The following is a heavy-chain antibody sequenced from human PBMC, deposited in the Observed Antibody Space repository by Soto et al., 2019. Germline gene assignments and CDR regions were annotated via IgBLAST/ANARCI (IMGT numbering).Heavy chain of an antibody. J-gene: IGHJ4*02. CDR2: INCDGSSI. V-gene: IGHV3-74*01. CDR1: GFTFSGYW. CDR3: VRSFDY. Sequence: EVQLVESGGGLVQPGGSLRLSCAASGFTFSGYWMHWVRQAPGKGLVWVSRINCDGSSISYADSVKGRFTISRDNAKNTLYLKMNRLRAEDTAVYYCVRSFDYWGQGTLVTVSS.